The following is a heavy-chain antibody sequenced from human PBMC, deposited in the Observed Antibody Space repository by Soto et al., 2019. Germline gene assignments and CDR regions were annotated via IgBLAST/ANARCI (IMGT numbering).Heavy chain of an antibody. CDR2: VIPIFGTT. CDR1: GGAFSSSG. J-gene: IGHJ3*01. Sequence: QVQLVQSGAEMKKPGSSVRVSCKASGGAFSSSGISWVRQAPGQGLEWMAGVIPIFGTTKNAPKFQGRVTVSAGECTRTAYMELSGLRSEDTAVYFCARSRPQGLDFPGVIPWDALDVWGQGTLVTVSS. D-gene: IGHD2-21*01. CDR3: ARSRPQGLDFPGVIPWDALDV. V-gene: IGHV1-69*01.